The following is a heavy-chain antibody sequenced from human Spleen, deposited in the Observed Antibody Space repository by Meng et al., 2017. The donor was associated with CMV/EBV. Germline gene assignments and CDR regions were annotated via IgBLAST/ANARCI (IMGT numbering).Heavy chain of an antibody. CDR1: GFTFSSYS. Sequence: GESLKISCAASGFTFSSYSMNWVRQAPGKGLEWVSSISSSYIYYADSVKGRFTISRDNSKNILYLQMNSLRVEDTAVYYCARDNRRNGYSLFDYWGQGTLVTVSS. J-gene: IGHJ4*02. D-gene: IGHD5-24*01. V-gene: IGHV3-21*04. CDR2: ISSSYI. CDR3: ARDNRRNGYSLFDY.